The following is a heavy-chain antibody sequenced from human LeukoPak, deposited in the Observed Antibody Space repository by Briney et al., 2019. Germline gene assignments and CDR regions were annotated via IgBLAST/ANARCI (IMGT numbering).Heavy chain of an antibody. CDR3: AREKTYYYGSGSYYEDY. D-gene: IGHD3-10*01. J-gene: IGHJ4*02. V-gene: IGHV3-7*01. CDR1: GFTFSSFS. Sequence: GGSLRLSCAASGFTFSSFSMSWVRQAPVKGLEWVANIKQDGSEKYYVDSVKGRFTISRDNAKNSLYLQMNSLRAEDTAVYYCAREKTYYYGSGSYYEDYWGQGTLVTVSS. CDR2: IKQDGSEK.